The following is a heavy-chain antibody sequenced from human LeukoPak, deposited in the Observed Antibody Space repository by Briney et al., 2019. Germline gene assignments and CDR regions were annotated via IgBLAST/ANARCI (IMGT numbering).Heavy chain of an antibody. CDR2: IGTAGDT. Sequence: GGSLRLSCAASGFTFSTYDMHWVRHATGKGLEWVSAIGTAGDTYYLDPVKGRFTISRENAKNSLYLQMNSLRAEDTAVYYCAKDQDSEGVYYFDYWGQGTLVTVSS. V-gene: IGHV3-13*01. CDR3: AKDQDSEGVYYFDY. D-gene: IGHD3-16*01. J-gene: IGHJ4*02. CDR1: GFTFSTYD.